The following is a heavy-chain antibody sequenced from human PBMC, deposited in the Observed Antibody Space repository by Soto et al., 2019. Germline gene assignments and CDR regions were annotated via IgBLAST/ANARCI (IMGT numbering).Heavy chain of an antibody. D-gene: IGHD1-20*01. CDR2: IYYSGST. V-gene: IGHV4-59*01. Sequence: QVQLQESGPGLVKPSETLSLTCTVSGRSISSYYWSWIRQPPGKGLEWIGYIYYSGSTNYNPSLKSRVTISVDTSKNRFSLKLSSVTAADTAVYYCARRYGRNFDYWGQGTLVTVSS. CDR1: GRSISSYY. J-gene: IGHJ4*02. CDR3: ARRYGRNFDY.